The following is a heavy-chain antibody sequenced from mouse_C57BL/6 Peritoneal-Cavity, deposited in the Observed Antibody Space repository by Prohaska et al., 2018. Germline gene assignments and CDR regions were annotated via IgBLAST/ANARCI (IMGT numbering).Heavy chain of an antibody. D-gene: IGHD4-1*01. CDR3: ASWDEAY. J-gene: IGHJ3*01. CDR1: GYTFTSYW. CDR2: IDPSDSYT. V-gene: IGHV1-50*01. Sequence: QVQLQQPGAELVKPGASVKLSCKASGYTFTSYWMQWVKQRPGQGLEWIGEIDPSDSYTNYNQKFKGKATLTVDTSSSTAYMQRSSLTSEDSAVYYCASWDEAYWGQGTLVTVSA.